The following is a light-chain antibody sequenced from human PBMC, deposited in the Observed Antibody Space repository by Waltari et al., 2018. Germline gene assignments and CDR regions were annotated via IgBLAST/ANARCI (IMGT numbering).Light chain of an antibody. CDR1: ESVLYSSNNYNY. CDR2: GAS. V-gene: IGKV4-1*01. J-gene: IGKJ2*01. Sequence: DXVMXQXXDSXAVSXGERASINCKSSESVLYSSNNYNYLAWYQQKPGQPPQLLIYGASTRESGVPDRFGGSGSGTHFTLTISSLQAEDVAVYYCQQYYESPYTFGQGTKLEIK. CDR3: QQYYESPYT.